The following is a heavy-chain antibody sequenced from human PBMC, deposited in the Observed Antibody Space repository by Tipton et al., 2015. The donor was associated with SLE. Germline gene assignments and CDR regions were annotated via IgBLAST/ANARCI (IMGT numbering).Heavy chain of an antibody. CDR1: GFSVSSNY. D-gene: IGHD6-19*01. Sequence: SLRLSCAASGFSVSSNYMSWVRQAPGKGLEWVSVIYTDGTTYYADPVKGRFNISRDNSKNTVFLQMSSLRVGDTAVYYCARVDSSGYGNYRFDSWGQGTLVTVSS. CDR2: IYTDGTT. J-gene: IGHJ5*01. V-gene: IGHV3-53*05. CDR3: ARVDSSGYGNYRFDS.